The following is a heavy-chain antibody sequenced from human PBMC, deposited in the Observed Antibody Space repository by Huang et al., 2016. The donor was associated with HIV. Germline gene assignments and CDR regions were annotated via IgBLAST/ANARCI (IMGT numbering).Heavy chain of an antibody. J-gene: IGHJ6*02. CDR3: ARHGRVAGHYYNNMDV. CDR2: IYFSGNT. Sequence: LQLQESGPGLVKSSETLSLICTVSGGSISSSSYYWGWIRQPPGKGPEWIGSIYFSGNTYNPPLKSRVTISVDTSKNQFSLKVNSVTAADTAVYYCARHGRVAGHYYNNMDVWGRGTTVTVSS. D-gene: IGHD6-19*01. V-gene: IGHV4-39*01. CDR1: GGSISSSSYY.